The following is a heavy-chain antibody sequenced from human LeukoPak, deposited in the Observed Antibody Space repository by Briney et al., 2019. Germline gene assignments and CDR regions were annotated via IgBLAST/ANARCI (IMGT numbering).Heavy chain of an antibody. V-gene: IGHV4-59*08. CDR2: IHYTGRT. CDR1: GGSISSYY. Sequence: SETLSLTCTVSGGSISSYYGSWIRQPPGKGLEWIGYIHYTGRTNYNSSLKRRVTISVDTSKNQFSLRLSSVTAADTAVYYCARHLDGALVPFDYWGQGTLVTVSS. J-gene: IGHJ4*02. CDR3: ARHLDGALVPFDY. D-gene: IGHD4-17*01.